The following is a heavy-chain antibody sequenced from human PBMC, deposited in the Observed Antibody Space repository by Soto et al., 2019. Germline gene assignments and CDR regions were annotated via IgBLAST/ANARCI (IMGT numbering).Heavy chain of an antibody. CDR3: ASDSGYAGS. V-gene: IGHV1-3*01. Sequence: QVQLVQSGAEVKKPGASVKVSCKASGYTFANMHWVRQAPGQRLEWMGWINAGNGDTKYSQKFQGRVTITRDTSANTAYMELYSLRSEDTAVYYCASDSGYAGSWGQGTLDTISS. CDR1: GYTFAN. CDR2: INAGNGDT. J-gene: IGHJ5*02. D-gene: IGHD5-12*01.